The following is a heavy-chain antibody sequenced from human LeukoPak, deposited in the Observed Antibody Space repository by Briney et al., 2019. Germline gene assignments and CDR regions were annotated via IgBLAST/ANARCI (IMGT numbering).Heavy chain of an antibody. J-gene: IGHJ4*02. Sequence: ASVKVSCKASGGTFSSYAISWVRQAPGQGLEWMGGIIPIFGTANYAQKFQGRVTITADKSTSTAYMELSSLRSEDTAVYYCAEDYDILTGYYGYFDYWGQGTLVTVSS. CDR1: GGTFSSYA. D-gene: IGHD3-9*01. CDR2: IIPIFGTA. CDR3: AEDYDILTGYYGYFDY. V-gene: IGHV1-69*06.